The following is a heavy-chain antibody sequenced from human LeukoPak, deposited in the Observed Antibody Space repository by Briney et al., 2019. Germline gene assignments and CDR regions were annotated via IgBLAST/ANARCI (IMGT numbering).Heavy chain of an antibody. CDR1: GGTFSSYA. Sequence: AAVKVSCKASGGTFSSYAISWVGQAPGQGLEWMGGIIPIFGTANYAQKLQGRVTMTTDTSTSTAYMELRSLRSDDTAVYYCARDLYSSGWSHFDYWGQGTLVTVSS. CDR2: IIPIFGTA. V-gene: IGHV1-69*05. J-gene: IGHJ4*02. CDR3: ARDLYSSGWSHFDY. D-gene: IGHD6-19*01.